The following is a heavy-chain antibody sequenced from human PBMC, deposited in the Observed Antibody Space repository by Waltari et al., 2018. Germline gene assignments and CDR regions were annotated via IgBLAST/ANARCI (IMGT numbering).Heavy chain of an antibody. D-gene: IGHD4-17*01. CDR2: VNSDGSGT. CDR1: GFTLSSFW. Sequence: EVQLVESGGGLVQPGGSLRLSCVASGFTLSSFWMHWGRQAPGKGLVGVSRVNSDGSGTTYADSVKGRFTISRDNAKNTLYLQMNSLRAEDTAVYYCVRGYGRGVTNGDYFEYWGQGTLVTVSS. J-gene: IGHJ4*02. V-gene: IGHV3-74*01. CDR3: VRGYGRGVTNGDYFEY.